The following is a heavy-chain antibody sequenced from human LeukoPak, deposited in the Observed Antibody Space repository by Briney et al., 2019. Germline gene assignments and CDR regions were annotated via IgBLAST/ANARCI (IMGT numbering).Heavy chain of an antibody. CDR3: AKDMGWLQPFDY. CDR2: ISWDGGST. V-gene: IGHV3-43*01. CDR1: GFTFDDYT. Sequence: AGGSLRLSCAASGFTFDDYTMHRVRQAPGKGLECVSLISWDGGSTYYADSVKGRFTISRDNSKNSLYLQMNGLRTEDTSLYYCAKDMGWLQPFDYWGQGTLVTVSS. J-gene: IGHJ4*02. D-gene: IGHD5-24*01.